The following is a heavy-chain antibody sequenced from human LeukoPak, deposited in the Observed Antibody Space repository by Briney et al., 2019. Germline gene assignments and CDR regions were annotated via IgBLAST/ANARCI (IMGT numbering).Heavy chain of an antibody. V-gene: IGHV3-23*01. CDR3: AKGSITFGGVIASGYFDY. D-gene: IGHD3-16*02. J-gene: IGHJ4*02. CDR2: ISGSGGST. CDR1: GFTFSSYA. Sequence: GGSLRLSCAASGFTFSSYAMSWVRQAPGKGLEWVSAISGSGGSTYYADSVKGRFTISRDNSKNTLYLQTNSLRAEDTAVYYCAKGSITFGGVIASGYFDYWGQGTLVTVSS.